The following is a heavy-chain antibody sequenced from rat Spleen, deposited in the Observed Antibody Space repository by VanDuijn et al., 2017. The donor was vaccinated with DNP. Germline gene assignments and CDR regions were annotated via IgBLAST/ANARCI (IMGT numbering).Heavy chain of an antibody. D-gene: IGHD1-12*02. V-gene: IGHV5-22*01. J-gene: IGHJ3*01. CDR1: GFSFSDYN. Sequence: EVQLVESGGGLVQPGRSLKISCTASGFSFSDYNMAWVRQAPGKSLEWVASISYEGTNIYYGDSVKGRFTISRDNAKSTLYLQMNSLRSEDTATYYCTRDGDTWDWFAYWGQGTLVTVSA. CDR3: TRDGDTWDWFAY. CDR2: ISYEGTNI.